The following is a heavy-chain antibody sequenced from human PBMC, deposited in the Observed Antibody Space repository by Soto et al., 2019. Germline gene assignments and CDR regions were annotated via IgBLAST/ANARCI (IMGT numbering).Heavy chain of an antibody. CDR2: IYYSGSD. CDR1: GGSVSSRSYY. Sequence: QLQLQESGPGLVKPSETLPLTCTVSGGSVSSRSYYWSWIRQPPGEGLEWIGSIYYSGSDQYSPSLKSRVIISVDTSKNQFSLKLSSVTAADTAVYYCAGTANSNWFDPWGQGTLVTVSS. J-gene: IGHJ5*02. CDR3: AGTANSNWFDP. D-gene: IGHD3-22*01. V-gene: IGHV4-39*01.